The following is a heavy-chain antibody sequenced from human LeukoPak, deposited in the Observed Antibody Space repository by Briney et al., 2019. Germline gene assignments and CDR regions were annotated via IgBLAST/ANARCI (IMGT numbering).Heavy chain of an antibody. CDR3: ARGSYYLYSSGWNLDY. V-gene: IGHV1-46*01. CDR2: INPSGGST. D-gene: IGHD6-19*01. Sequence: GASVKVSCKASGYTFTSYYMHWVRQAPGQGLEWMGIINPSGGSTSYAQKFRGRVTMTRDTSTSTVYMELSSLRSEDTAVYYCARGSYYLYSSGWNLDYWGQGTLVTVSS. J-gene: IGHJ4*02. CDR1: GYTFTSYY.